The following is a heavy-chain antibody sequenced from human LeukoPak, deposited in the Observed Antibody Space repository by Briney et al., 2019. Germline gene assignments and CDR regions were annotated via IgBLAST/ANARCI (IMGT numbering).Heavy chain of an antibody. CDR2: ISYDGSNK. D-gene: IGHD3-22*01. CDR3: ATSRYYDSSVPRFDY. J-gene: IGHJ4*02. Sequence: PGRSLRLSCAASGFTFSSCAMHWVRQAPGKGLEWVAVISYDGSNKYYADSVKGRFTISRDNSKNTLYLQMNSLRAEDTAVYYCATSRYYDSSVPRFDYWGQGTLVTVSS. V-gene: IGHV3-30*01. CDR1: GFTFSSCA.